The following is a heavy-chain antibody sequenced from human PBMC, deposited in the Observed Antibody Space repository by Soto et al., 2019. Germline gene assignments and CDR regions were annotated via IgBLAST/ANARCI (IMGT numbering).Heavy chain of an antibody. V-gene: IGHV4-39*01. D-gene: IGHD3-9*01. CDR3: ARLEGLATISYYFDY. CDR2: IYYRGNS. Sequence: QLQLQESGPGLVKPSETLSLTCSVSGDSINSDNYYWGWIRQPPGKGLEWIGSIYYRGNSYYNPSLKTRVTISLDKSKSQFSLKPNSVTAADSAVYFCARLEGLATISYYFDYWDQGTLVNVSS. J-gene: IGHJ4*02. CDR1: GDSINSDNYY.